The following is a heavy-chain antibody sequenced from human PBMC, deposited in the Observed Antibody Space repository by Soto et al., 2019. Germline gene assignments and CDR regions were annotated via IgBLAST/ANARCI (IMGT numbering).Heavy chain of an antibody. V-gene: IGHV3-30*18. CDR2: ISYDGSKK. Sequence: GGSLRLSCAASGFTFSSYGMHWVRQAPGKGLEWVAVISYDGSKKYSADSVKGRFTISIDNSKDPLYLQMNSLRAEDTAVYYCAKYSYDSSGFFDYWGQATLVTVSS. CDR1: GFTFSSYG. D-gene: IGHD3-22*01. J-gene: IGHJ4*02. CDR3: AKYSYDSSGFFDY.